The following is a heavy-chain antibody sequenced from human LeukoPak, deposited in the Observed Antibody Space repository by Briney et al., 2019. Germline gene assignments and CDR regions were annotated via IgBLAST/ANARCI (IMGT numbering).Heavy chain of an antibody. CDR1: GGSFSGYY. CDR2: INHSGST. J-gene: IGHJ3*02. CDR3: AIPLNWGGDFYPAFDI. Sequence: SETLSLTCAVDGGSFSGYYWSWIRQPPGKGLEWIGEINHSGSTNYNPSLKSRVTISVDTSKNQFSLKLSSVTAADTAVYYCAIPLNWGGDFYPAFDIWGQGTMVTVSS. D-gene: IGHD2-21*02. V-gene: IGHV4-34*01.